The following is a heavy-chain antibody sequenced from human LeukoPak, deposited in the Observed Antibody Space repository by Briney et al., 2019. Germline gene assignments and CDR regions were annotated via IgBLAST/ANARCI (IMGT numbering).Heavy chain of an antibody. CDR1: GGTFSSYA. Sequence: SVKVSCKASGGTFSSYAISWVRQAPGQGLEWMGGIIPIFGTANYAQKFQGRVTITTDESTSTAYMELSSLRSEDTAVYYCAQLQQLEHGYNWFDPWGQGTLVTVSS. J-gene: IGHJ5*02. D-gene: IGHD6-13*01. CDR2: IIPIFGTA. V-gene: IGHV1-69*05. CDR3: AQLQQLEHGYNWFDP.